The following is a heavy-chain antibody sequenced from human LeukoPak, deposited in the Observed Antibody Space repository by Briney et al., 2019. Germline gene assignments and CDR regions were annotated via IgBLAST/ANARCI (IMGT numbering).Heavy chain of an antibody. J-gene: IGHJ4*02. CDR2: IYYSGST. D-gene: IGHD3-16*01. CDR1: VGSITTYH. Sequence: SETLSLTCTVSVGSITTYHWSWIRQSPEKGLEWIGYIYYSGSTNYNPSLKSRVTISIEPSKNQFSLNLTSVTAADTAVYYCARLTYIKPVAPFDYWGQGALVTVSS. CDR3: ARLTYIKPVAPFDY. V-gene: IGHV4-59*01.